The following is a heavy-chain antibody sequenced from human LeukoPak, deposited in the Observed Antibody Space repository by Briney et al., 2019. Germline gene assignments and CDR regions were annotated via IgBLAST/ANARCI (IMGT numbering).Heavy chain of an antibody. CDR3: ARALSSGYPLYFDY. V-gene: IGHV3-53*04. J-gene: IGHJ4*02. CDR2: IYSGGST. Sequence: LSGGSLRLSCAASGFTVSSNYMSWVRQAPGKGLEWVSVIYSGGSTYYADSVKGRFTISRHNSKNTLCLQMNSLRAEDTAVYYCARALSSGYPLYFDYWGQGTLVTVSS. D-gene: IGHD3-22*01. CDR1: GFTVSSNY.